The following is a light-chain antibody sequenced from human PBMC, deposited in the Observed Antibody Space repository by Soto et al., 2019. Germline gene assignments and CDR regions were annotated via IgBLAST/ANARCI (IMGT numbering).Light chain of an antibody. CDR1: QGISGY. CDR3: QQLPSDHRGFT. J-gene: IGKJ3*01. Sequence: DIQLTQSPSFLSASVGDRVTITCRASQGISGYLAWYQQKQGKAPKLLIYGATTLRSESPSRFSGTGSGTEFTLTISSLQPEVFETYYYQQLPSDHRGFTFGPGTKVDIK. V-gene: IGKV1-9*01. CDR2: GAT.